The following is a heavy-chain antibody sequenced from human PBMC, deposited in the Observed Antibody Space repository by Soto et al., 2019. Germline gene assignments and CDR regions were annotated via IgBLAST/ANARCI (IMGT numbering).Heavy chain of an antibody. CDR1: GGTFSSYA. CDR2: INGGNGNT. J-gene: IGHJ5*02. Sequence: QVQLVQSGAEVKKPGSSVKVSCKASGGTFSSYAISWVRQAPGQGLEWMGWINGGNGNTKYSQKFQGRVTITRDTSATTAYMELSSLRSEDTAVYYCARQGWFDPWGQGTLVTVSS. V-gene: IGHV1-3*01. CDR3: ARQGWFDP.